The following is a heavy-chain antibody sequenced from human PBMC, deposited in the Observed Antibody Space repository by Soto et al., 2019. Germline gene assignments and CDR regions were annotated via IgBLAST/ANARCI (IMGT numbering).Heavy chain of an antibody. CDR2: INHSGST. CDR3: ARSMRGGLRSLDY. Sequence: QVQLQQWGAGLLKPSETLSLTCAVYGGSFSGYYWSWIRQPPGKGLEWIGEINHSGSTNYNPSLKSRFTISVDTSKNQFSLKLSSVTAADTAVYYCARSMRGGLRSLDYWGQGTLVTVSS. D-gene: IGHD4-17*01. CDR1: GGSFSGYY. V-gene: IGHV4-34*01. J-gene: IGHJ4*02.